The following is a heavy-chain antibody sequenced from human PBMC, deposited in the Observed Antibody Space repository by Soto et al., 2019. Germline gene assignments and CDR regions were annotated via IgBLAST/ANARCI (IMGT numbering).Heavy chain of an antibody. V-gene: IGHV3-11*01. CDR2: ISSSGSTR. CDR3: AIVHPPGYCSGNSCSSDPQYYYYLDMDV. J-gene: IGHJ6*03. CDR1: GFTFSDYY. D-gene: IGHD2-2*01. Sequence: QVQLVESGGGLVKPGGSLRLSCAASGFTFSDYYMSWIRQPPGEGLEWVPNISSSGSTRYYADSVKGRFTISRDNANSSLYLQMDCLRAGDAAVYCCAIVHPPGYCSGNSCSSDPQYYYYLDMDVWGKGTTVIVSS.